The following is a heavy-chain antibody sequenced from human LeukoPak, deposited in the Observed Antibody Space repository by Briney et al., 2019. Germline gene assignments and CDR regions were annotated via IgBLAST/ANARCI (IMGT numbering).Heavy chain of an antibody. CDR3: ASYCSGGSCPTPDYFDY. Sequence: SETLSLTCTVSGGSISSSSYYWGWIRQPPGKGLEWIGSIYYSGSTYYNPSLKSRVTISVDTSKNQFSLKLSSVTAADTAVYYCASYCSGGSCPTPDYFDYWGQGTLVTVSS. J-gene: IGHJ4*02. V-gene: IGHV4-39*01. D-gene: IGHD2-15*01. CDR1: GGSISSSSYY. CDR2: IYYSGST.